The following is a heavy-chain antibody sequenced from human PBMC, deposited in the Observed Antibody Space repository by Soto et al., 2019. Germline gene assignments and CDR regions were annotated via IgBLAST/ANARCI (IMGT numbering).Heavy chain of an antibody. Sequence: GVSVKVSCKGSGWTFSSYASSWVRQAPGQGLEWMGGIIPIFGTANYAQKFQGRVTITADESTSTAYMELSSLRSEDTAVYYCARGIGGTVTTSDYYYGVDAWGQGTTVTVSS. V-gene: IGHV1-69*13. J-gene: IGHJ6*02. CDR3: ARGIGGTVTTSDYYYGVDA. CDR2: IIPIFGTA. CDR1: GWTFSSYA. D-gene: IGHD4-4*01.